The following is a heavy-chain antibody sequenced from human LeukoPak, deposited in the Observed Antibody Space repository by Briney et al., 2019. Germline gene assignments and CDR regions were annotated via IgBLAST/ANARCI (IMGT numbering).Heavy chain of an antibody. CDR3: TRGSYDVLTVCSTRGEY. Sequence: SETLSLTCTLSSRSLSSSSSYWGWVRQPPGKGLEWIGNIYYSGSTYSNPSLKSRLTISLDTSQRQFSLRLSSVTAAETALYYCTRGSYDVLTVCSTRGEYWGQGTLVTVSS. D-gene: IGHD3-9*01. CDR2: IYYSGST. J-gene: IGHJ4*02. V-gene: IGHV4-39*01. CDR1: SRSLSSSSSY.